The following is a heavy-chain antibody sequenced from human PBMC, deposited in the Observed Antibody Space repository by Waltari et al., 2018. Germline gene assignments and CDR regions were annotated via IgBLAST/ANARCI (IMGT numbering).Heavy chain of an antibody. CDR3: ARATVGSTTTESFDI. V-gene: IGHV4-38-2*02. CDR1: GYSISRGYY. D-gene: IGHD1-26*01. CDR2: IYHTGDT. J-gene: IGHJ3*02. Sequence: QVLLQASGPGLLKPSETLSLTCTVAGYSISRGYYWAWIRQPPGKGLEWIGSIYHTGDTYQNPSLKSRVTISIDTSKNFFSLKLDSVTAADTAVYFCARATVGSTTTESFDIWGQGTLVSVSS.